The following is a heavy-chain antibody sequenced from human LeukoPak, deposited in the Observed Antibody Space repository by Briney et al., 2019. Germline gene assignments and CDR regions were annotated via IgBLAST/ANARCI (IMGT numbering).Heavy chain of an antibody. CDR2: VNPNSGNT. V-gene: IGHV1-8*01. CDR3: ARRALWFGGELTY. Sequence: SVKVSCKASGYTFTIYDINWVREATGQGREWMGWVNPNSGNTGYAQKFQGRVTMTRNTSISTAYMELSSLRSEDTAVYYCARRALWFGGELTYWGQGTLVTVSS. CDR1: GYTFTIYD. J-gene: IGHJ4*02. D-gene: IGHD3-10*01.